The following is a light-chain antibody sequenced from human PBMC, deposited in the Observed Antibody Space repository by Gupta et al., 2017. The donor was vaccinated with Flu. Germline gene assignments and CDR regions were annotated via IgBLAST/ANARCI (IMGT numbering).Light chain of an antibody. Sequence: DIQMTQSPSTLSASVGDRVTITCRASQSISTNLAWYQQKPGKAPKLLIYKTSSLESGVPSRFSGSGSGTEFTRTISSLQPDDFATYYCQQYNSYPTFRQGSKVEIK. CDR1: QSISTN. V-gene: IGKV1-5*03. CDR2: KTS. CDR3: QQYNSYPT. J-gene: IGKJ1*01.